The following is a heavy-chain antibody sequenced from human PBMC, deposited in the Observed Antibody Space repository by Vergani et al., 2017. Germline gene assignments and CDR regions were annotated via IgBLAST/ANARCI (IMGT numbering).Heavy chain of an antibody. D-gene: IGHD1-20*01. CDR3: ARFLTGTTIYYYYGMDV. J-gene: IGHJ6*02. Sequence: QVQLQESGPGLVKPSGTLSLTCAVSGGSISSSNWWSWVRQPPGKGLEWIGEIYHSGSTNYNPSLKSRVTISVDKSKNQFSLKLSSVTAADTTVYYCARFLTGTTIYYYYGMDVWGQGTTVTVSS. CDR2: IYHSGST. V-gene: IGHV4-4*02. CDR1: GGSISSSNW.